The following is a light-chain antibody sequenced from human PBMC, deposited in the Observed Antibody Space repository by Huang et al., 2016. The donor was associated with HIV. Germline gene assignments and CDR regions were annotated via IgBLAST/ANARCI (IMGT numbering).Light chain of an antibody. Sequence: DIVMTQTPLSLSVTPGQPASISCKSSQGLLYREKIYLYWYLQKQGQSPQLLIYELSNRFSGVPDRFSGSGSPTDFTLKISRVETEDVGVYYCMQGKQLPYTFGQGTRLEIK. CDR2: ELS. CDR1: QGLLYREKIY. V-gene: IGKV2-29*02. CDR3: MQGKQLPYT. J-gene: IGKJ2*01.